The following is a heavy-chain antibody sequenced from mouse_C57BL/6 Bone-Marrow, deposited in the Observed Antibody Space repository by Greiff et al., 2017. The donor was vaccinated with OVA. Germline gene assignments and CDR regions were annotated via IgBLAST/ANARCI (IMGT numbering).Heavy chain of an antibody. Sequence: QVQLQQPGAELVKPGASVKLFCKASGYTFTSYWMHWVKQRPGQGLEWIGMIHPNSGSTNYNEKFKSKATLTVDKSSSTAYMQLSSLTSEDSAVYYCARSCYYGSRGGFDYWGQGTTLTVSS. J-gene: IGHJ2*01. CDR2: IHPNSGST. CDR3: ARSCYYGSRGGFDY. CDR1: GYTFTSYW. V-gene: IGHV1-64*01. D-gene: IGHD1-1*01.